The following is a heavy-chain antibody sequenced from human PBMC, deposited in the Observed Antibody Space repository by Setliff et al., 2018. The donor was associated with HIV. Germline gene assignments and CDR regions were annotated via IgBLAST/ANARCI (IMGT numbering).Heavy chain of an antibody. V-gene: IGHV7-4-1*02. D-gene: IGHD3-10*01. CDR2: INTNTGNP. Sequence: ASVKVSCKASGYSFTNYAMNWVRQAPGQWLEWMGWINTNTGNPTYAQGFTGRFVFSLDTSVSTAYLEIRSLKAEDTAVYYCARDGATMVRGVRNYYYYGMDVWGQWTTVTVS. J-gene: IGHJ6*02. CDR1: GYSFTNYA. CDR3: ARDGATMVRGVRNYYYYGMDV.